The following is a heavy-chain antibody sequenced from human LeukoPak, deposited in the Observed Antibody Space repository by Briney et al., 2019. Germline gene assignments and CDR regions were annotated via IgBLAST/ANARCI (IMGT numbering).Heavy chain of an antibody. Sequence: GRSPRLSCAASGFTLSSNYMSWVRHAPGKGLEWVSVLYSGGSTGYAVSGKGRFTMSGDNSKNTLYLQMNSLRTEDTAVYYCVRSGYGYFVYWGQGALVTVSS. D-gene: IGHD5-18*01. J-gene: IGHJ4*02. CDR3: VRSGYGYFVY. CDR1: GFTLSSNY. V-gene: IGHV3-66*01. CDR2: LYSGGST.